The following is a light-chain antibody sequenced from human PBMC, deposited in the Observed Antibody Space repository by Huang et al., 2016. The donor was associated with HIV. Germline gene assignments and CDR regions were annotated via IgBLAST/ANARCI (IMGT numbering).Light chain of an antibody. J-gene: IGKJ2*01. CDR3: QQYGSSPMYT. V-gene: IGKV3-20*01. CDR1: QSVSSSS. Sequence: EIVLTQSPGTLSLSPGERATLSFRASQSVSSSSLAWYQQKPGQAPRLLIYGASSRATGIPDSVSGSGSGTDFTLTISRLEPEDFAVYDCQQYGSSPMYTFGQGTKLESK. CDR2: GAS.